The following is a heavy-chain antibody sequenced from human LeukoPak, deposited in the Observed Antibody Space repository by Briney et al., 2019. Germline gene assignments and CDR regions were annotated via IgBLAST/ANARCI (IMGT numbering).Heavy chain of an antibody. CDR3: VRDRGTYRPIDY. CDR2: ITSSSSTI. V-gene: IGHV3-48*04. D-gene: IGHD1-26*01. J-gene: IGHJ4*02. Sequence: GGSLRLSCAASGFTFSSYSMNWVRQAPGKGLEWVSYITSSSSTIYYADSVKGRFTISRDNAQNSLYLQMNSLRAEDTAIYYCVRDRGTYRPIDYWGQGTLVTVSS. CDR1: GFTFSSYS.